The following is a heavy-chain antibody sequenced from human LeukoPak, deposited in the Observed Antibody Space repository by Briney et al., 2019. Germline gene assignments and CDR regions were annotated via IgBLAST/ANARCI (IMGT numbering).Heavy chain of an antibody. V-gene: IGHV3-7*01. CDR2: IKQDGSEK. CDR3: AKGELVGYCSSTSCYPDAFDI. Sequence: DPGGSLRLSCAASGFTFSSYWMSWVRQAPGKGLEWVANIKQDGSEKYYVDSVKGRFTISRDNSKNTLYLQMNSLRAEDTALYYCAKGELVGYCSSTSCYPDAFDIWGQGTMVTVSS. J-gene: IGHJ3*02. D-gene: IGHD2-2*03. CDR1: GFTFSSYW.